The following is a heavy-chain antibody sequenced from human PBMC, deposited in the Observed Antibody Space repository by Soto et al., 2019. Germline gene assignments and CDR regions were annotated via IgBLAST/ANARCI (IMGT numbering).Heavy chain of an antibody. J-gene: IGHJ4*02. CDR1: GFTLSSYA. D-gene: IGHD7-27*01. CDR3: ASGGTGEGYFDN. V-gene: IGHV3-23*01. CDR2: ISANSGNT. Sequence: SLTLSCLVAGFTLSSYATSCDSQAPGKGLEWVGWISANSGNTDYVETVKGRVTMTRDTSNSTVYLDMNSLRAEDTAIYYCASGGTGEGYFDNWGQGALVTVSS.